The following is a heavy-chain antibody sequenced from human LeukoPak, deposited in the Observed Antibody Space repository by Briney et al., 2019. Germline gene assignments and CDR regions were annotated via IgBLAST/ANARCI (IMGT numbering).Heavy chain of an antibody. CDR1: GGSISSYY. Sequence: SETLSLTCTVSGGSISSYYWSWIRRPPGKGLEWIGYIYYSGSTNYNPSLKSRVTISVDTSKNQFSLKLSSVTAADTAVYYCARTEEWFGELLAAFDIWGQGTMVTVSS. J-gene: IGHJ3*02. V-gene: IGHV4-59*08. CDR3: ARTEEWFGELLAAFDI. D-gene: IGHD3-10*01. CDR2: IYYSGST.